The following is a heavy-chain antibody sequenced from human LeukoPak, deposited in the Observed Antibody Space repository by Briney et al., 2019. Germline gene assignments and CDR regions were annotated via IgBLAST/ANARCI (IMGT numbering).Heavy chain of an antibody. CDR1: GFTFSSYA. D-gene: IGHD6-19*01. J-gene: IGHJ4*02. Sequence: GGSLRLSCAASGFTFSSYAMSWVRQAPGKGLGWVSGISGTGGSTNYADSVKGRFTISRDNSMNTLYLQMNSLRAEDTAVYYCAKDSPSIAVAGNFDYWGQGTLVTVSS. CDR3: AKDSPSIAVAGNFDY. CDR2: ISGTGGST. V-gene: IGHV3-23*01.